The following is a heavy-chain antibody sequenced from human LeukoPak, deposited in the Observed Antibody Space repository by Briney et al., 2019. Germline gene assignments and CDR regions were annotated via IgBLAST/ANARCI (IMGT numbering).Heavy chain of an antibody. CDR2: INHSGST. Sequence: SETLSLTCTVSGGSISSYYWSWIRQPPGKGLEWIGEINHSGSTNYNPSLKSRVTISVDTSKNQFSLKLSSVTAADTAVYYCARLPPIRGYSGSRPYYFDYWGQGTLVTVSS. D-gene: IGHD5-12*01. J-gene: IGHJ4*02. CDR1: GGSISSYY. V-gene: IGHV4-34*01. CDR3: ARLPPIRGYSGSRPYYFDY.